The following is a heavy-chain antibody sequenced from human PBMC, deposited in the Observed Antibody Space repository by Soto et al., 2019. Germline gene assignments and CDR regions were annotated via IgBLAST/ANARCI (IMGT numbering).Heavy chain of an antibody. CDR2: INAGNGNT. D-gene: IGHD3-3*01. V-gene: IGHV1-3*01. Sequence: QVQLVQSGAEVKKPGASVKVSCKASGYTFTSYAMHWVRQAPGQRLEWMGWINAGNGNTKYSQKFQGRVTITRDTSASTAYMELSSRRSEDTAVYYCARGGDYDFWSGSVYNWFDPWGQGTLVTVSS. J-gene: IGHJ5*02. CDR3: ARGGDYDFWSGSVYNWFDP. CDR1: GYTFTSYA.